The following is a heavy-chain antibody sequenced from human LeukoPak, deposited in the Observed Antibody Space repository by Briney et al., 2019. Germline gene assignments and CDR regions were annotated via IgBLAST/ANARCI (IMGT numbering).Heavy chain of an antibody. CDR2: IDHSGST. D-gene: IGHD3-9*01. CDR3: ARDAYTATGYYPY. J-gene: IGHJ4*02. Sequence: SETLSLTCAVYGGSFSGYYWSWIRQPPGKGLEWIGEIDHSGSTNYNPSLKSRVTISVDTSKNQFSLKLSSVTAADTAVYYCARDAYTATGYYPYWGQGTLVTVSS. V-gene: IGHV4-34*01. CDR1: GGSFSGYY.